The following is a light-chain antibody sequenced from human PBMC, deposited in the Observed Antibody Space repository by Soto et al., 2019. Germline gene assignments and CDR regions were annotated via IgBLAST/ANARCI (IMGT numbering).Light chain of an antibody. V-gene: IGLV2-14*01. CDR1: SSDVGGYNY. CDR2: EVS. J-gene: IGLJ2*01. CDR3: SSYTSSSTPVV. Sequence: QSALTQPASVSGSPGQSITISCTGTSSDVGGYNYVSWYQQHPGKAPKLMIYEVSNRPSGVSNRFSGSKSGNTASLIISGLQAEDEAVYYCSSYTSSSTPVVFGGGTKVTVL.